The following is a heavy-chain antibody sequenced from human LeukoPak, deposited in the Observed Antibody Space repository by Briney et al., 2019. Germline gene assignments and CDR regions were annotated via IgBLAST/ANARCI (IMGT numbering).Heavy chain of an antibody. D-gene: IGHD3-22*01. J-gene: IGHJ3*02. CDR1: GGSTSSYY. Sequence: SETLSLTCAVSGGSTSSYYWSWIRQPAGKGLEWIGRIYTSGSTNYNPSLKSRVTMSVDTSKNQFSLKLSSVTAADTAVYYCASTQTMIDQAGAFDIWGQGTMVTVSS. CDR3: ASTQTMIDQAGAFDI. V-gene: IGHV4-4*07. CDR2: IYTSGST.